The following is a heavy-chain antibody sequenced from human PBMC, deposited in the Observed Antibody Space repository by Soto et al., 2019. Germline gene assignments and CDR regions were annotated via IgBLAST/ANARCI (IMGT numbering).Heavy chain of an antibody. D-gene: IGHD6-19*01. CDR2: INHSGST. Sequence: QVQLQQWGAGLLKPSETLSLTCAVYGGSFSGYYWSWIRQPPGKGLEWIGEINHSGSTNYNPSLKSRVTISVDTSKNQFSLKLSSVTAADTAVYYCARGGGGWYWNYYYYGMDVWGQGTTVTVSS. CDR1: GGSFSGYY. J-gene: IGHJ6*02. V-gene: IGHV4-34*01. CDR3: ARGGGGWYWNYYYYGMDV.